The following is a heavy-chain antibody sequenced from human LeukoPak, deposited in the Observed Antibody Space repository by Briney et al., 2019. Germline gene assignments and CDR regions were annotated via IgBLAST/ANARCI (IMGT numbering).Heavy chain of an antibody. D-gene: IGHD2-15*01. CDR1: GFTFSSYW. CDR3: ARAVYCSGGGCFWYFDL. CDR2: INQDGSEK. Sequence: PGGSLRLSCAASGFTFSSYWMSWVRQAPGKGLEWVANINQDGSEKYYVDSVKGRFTISRDNAKKSLYLQMNSLRAEDTAVYYCARAVYCSGGGCFWYFDLWGRGTLVTVSS. J-gene: IGHJ2*01. V-gene: IGHV3-7*01.